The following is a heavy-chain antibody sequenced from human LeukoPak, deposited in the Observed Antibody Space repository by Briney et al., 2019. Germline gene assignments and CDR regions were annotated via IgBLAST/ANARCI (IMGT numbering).Heavy chain of an antibody. D-gene: IGHD6-19*01. CDR3: AREIPVGGTGHFDF. V-gene: IGHV1-18*01. CDR2: ISTYNGNT. Sequence: GASVKVSCKASGYTFTSHGISWVRQAPGQGLEWMGWISTYNGNTHYAQTLQGRVTMTTDTSTSTAYMGLRSLRSDDTAVYYCAREIPVGGTGHFDFWGQGTLVTVSS. J-gene: IGHJ4*02. CDR1: GYTFTSHG.